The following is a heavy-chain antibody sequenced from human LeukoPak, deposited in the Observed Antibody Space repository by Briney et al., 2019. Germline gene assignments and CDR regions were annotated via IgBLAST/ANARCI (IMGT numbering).Heavy chain of an antibody. CDR1: GYTFTSYG. V-gene: IGHV1-2*02. Sequence: ASVKVSCKASGYTFTSYGISWVRQAPGQGLEWMGWINPNSGGTNYAQKFQGRVTMTRDTSISTAYMELSRLRSDDTAVYYCARDSDRYYGSGNPFDPWGQGTLVTVSS. CDR2: INPNSGGT. CDR3: ARDSDRYYGSGNPFDP. D-gene: IGHD3-10*01. J-gene: IGHJ5*02.